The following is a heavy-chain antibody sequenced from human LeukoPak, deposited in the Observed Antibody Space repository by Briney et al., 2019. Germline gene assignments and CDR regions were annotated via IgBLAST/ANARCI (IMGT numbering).Heavy chain of an antibody. CDR2: INPNSGGT. Sequence: GASVKVSCKASGYTFTGYYMHWVRQAPGQGLERMGWINPNSGGTNYAQKFQGRVTMTRDTSISTAYMELSRLRSNDTALYYCARDKGGSGTGIDYWGQGTLVTVSS. CDR3: ARDKGGSGTGIDY. J-gene: IGHJ4*02. D-gene: IGHD3-10*01. CDR1: GYTFTGYY. V-gene: IGHV1-2*02.